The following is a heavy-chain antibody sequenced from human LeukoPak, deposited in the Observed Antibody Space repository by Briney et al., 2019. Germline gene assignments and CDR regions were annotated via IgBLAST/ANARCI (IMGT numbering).Heavy chain of an antibody. Sequence: SETLSLTCAVYGGSFSGYSWSWIRQPPGKGLEWIGEINHSGSTNYNPSLKSRVTISVDTSKNQFSLKLNSVTAADTAVYYCARDPYYGSGSYYDWGQGTLVTVSS. CDR2: INHSGST. D-gene: IGHD3-10*01. CDR3: ARDPYYGSGSYYD. V-gene: IGHV4-34*01. J-gene: IGHJ4*02. CDR1: GGSFSGYS.